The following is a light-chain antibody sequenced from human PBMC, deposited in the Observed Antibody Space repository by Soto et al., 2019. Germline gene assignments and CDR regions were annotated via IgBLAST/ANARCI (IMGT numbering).Light chain of an antibody. V-gene: IGKV3-11*01. J-gene: IGKJ4*01. CDR2: DAS. CDR3: QQRSNWPST. CDR1: QSVSSY. Sequence: EIVLTQSPGTLSLSPGERATLSCRASQSVSSYLAWYQQKPGQAPRLLIYDASTRATGISARFSGSGSGTDFTLTISSLEPEDFAVYYCQQRSNWPSTFGGGTKVEIK.